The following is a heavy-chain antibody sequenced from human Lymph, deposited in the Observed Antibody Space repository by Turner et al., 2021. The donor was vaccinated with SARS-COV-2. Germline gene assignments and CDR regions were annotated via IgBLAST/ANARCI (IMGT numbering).Heavy chain of an antibody. CDR2: ISVYNGNT. V-gene: IGHV1-18*01. Sequence: QVQLVQSGAEVKKPGASVKVSCKASGYTFTSYGISWVRQAPGQGLEWMGWISVYNGNTNYAQKLQGRVTMTTDTSTSTAYMERRSLRSDDTAVYYCARFTASIEVTGRYFDYWGQGTLVTVSS. D-gene: IGHD6-19*01. J-gene: IGHJ4*02. CDR1: GYTFTSYG. CDR3: ARFTASIEVTGRYFDY.